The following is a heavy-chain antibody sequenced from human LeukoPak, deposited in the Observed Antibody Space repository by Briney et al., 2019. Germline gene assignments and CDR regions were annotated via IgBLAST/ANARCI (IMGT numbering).Heavy chain of an antibody. CDR3: VPASIAAIDY. J-gene: IGHJ4*02. Sequence: GGSLRLSCAASGFTFSSYAMSWVRQAPGKGLEWVSAISGSGGSTYYADSVKGRFTISRDNSKSTLYLQMNSLRAEDTAVYYCVPASIAAIDYWGQGTLVTVSS. CDR1: GFTFSSYA. CDR2: ISGSGGST. V-gene: IGHV3-23*01. D-gene: IGHD6-6*01.